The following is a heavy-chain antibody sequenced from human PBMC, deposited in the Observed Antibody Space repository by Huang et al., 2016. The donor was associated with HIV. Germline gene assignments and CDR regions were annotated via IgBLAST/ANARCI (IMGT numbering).Heavy chain of an antibody. V-gene: IGHV1-69*01. Sequence: KKPGSSVKVSCKASGGTFSTYAISWVRQAPGQGLEWMGGSIPIFGTANYAQKFQGTVTITADEFTSTAYMELSSLRSEDTALYYCARGRTRSSLYDSYYGLDVWGQGTTVTVSS. CDR2: SIPIFGTA. CDR3: ARGRTRSSLYDSYYGLDV. J-gene: IGHJ6*02. CDR1: GGTFSTYA. D-gene: IGHD6-6*01.